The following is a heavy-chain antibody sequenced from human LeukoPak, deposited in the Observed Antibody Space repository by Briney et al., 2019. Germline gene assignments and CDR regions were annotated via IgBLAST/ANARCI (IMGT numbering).Heavy chain of an antibody. CDR2: IIPIFGTA. Sequence: SVKASCKASGGTFSGYAISWVRQAPGQGLEWMGGIIPIFGTANYAQKFQGRVTITTDESTSTAYMELSSLRSEDTAVYYCAREGRITIFGVVKRAYYYMDVWGKGTTVTVSS. CDR3: AREGRITIFGVVKRAYYYMDV. CDR1: GGTFSGYA. J-gene: IGHJ6*03. D-gene: IGHD3-3*01. V-gene: IGHV1-69*05.